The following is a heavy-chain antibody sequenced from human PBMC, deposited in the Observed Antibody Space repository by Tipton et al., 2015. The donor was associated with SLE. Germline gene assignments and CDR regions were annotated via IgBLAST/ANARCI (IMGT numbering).Heavy chain of an antibody. Sequence: TLSLTCTVSGDSISNYYWCWTRQSAGKGLEWMGRFYPGGTTSYNPSFKSRVTMSAGTSKNQFSLKLNAVTAADTAVYYCARGVRIAVVKGWYFDLWGRGTLVTVSS. J-gene: IGHJ2*01. V-gene: IGHV4-4*07. CDR1: GDSISNYY. D-gene: IGHD6-19*01. CDR3: ARGVRIAVVKGWYFDL. CDR2: FYPGGTT.